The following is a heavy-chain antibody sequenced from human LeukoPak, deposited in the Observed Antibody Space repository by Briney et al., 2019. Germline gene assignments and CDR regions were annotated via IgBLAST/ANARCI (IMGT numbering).Heavy chain of an antibody. V-gene: IGHV4-34*01. CDR3: ARDWGVSARPGCMDV. J-gene: IGHJ6*03. D-gene: IGHD6-6*01. CDR2: INHSGST. CDR1: GGSFSGYY. Sequence: SETLSLTCAVYGGSFSGYYWSWIRQPPGKGLEWIGEINHSGSTNYNPSLKSRVTISVDTSKNQFSLKLSSVTAADTAVYYCARDWGVSARPGCMDVWGKGTTVTVSS.